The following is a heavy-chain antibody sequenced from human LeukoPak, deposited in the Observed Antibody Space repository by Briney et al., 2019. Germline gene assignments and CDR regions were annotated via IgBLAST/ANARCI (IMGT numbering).Heavy chain of an antibody. CDR1: GFTFSSYA. Sequence: GGSLRLSCAASGFTFSSYAMSWVRQAPGKGLEWVSAISGSGGSTYYADSVKGRFTISRDNSKNTLYLQMNSLRAEDTAVYYCAKDLLGCSGGSCYDYYYGMDVWGQGTTVTVSS. D-gene: IGHD2-15*01. CDR3: AKDLLGCSGGSCYDYYYGMDV. CDR2: ISGSGGST. J-gene: IGHJ6*02. V-gene: IGHV3-23*01.